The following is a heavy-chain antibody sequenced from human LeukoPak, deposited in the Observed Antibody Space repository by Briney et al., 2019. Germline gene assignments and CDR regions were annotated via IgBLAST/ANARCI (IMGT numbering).Heavy chain of an antibody. Sequence: PGGSLRLSCAASGFTFSSYWMSWVRQAPGKGLEWVANIKQDGSEKYYVDSVKGRFTISRDNAKNSLYLQMNSLRAEDTAVYYCARVVPARHYYYYMDVWGKGTTVTVSS. J-gene: IGHJ6*03. CDR1: GFTFSSYW. CDR3: ARVVPARHYYYYMDV. CDR2: IKQDGSEK. D-gene: IGHD2-2*01. V-gene: IGHV3-7*01.